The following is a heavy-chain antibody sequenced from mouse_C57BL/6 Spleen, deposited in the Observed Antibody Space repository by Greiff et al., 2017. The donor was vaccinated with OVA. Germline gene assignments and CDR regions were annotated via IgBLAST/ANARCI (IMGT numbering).Heavy chain of an antibody. CDR3: AKGAGDYFDD. J-gene: IGHJ2*01. Sequence: QVQLQQSGAELARPGASVKLSCKASGYTFTSYGMSWVKQRPGQGLEWIGEIYPRSGDTYYNEKFKGKATLTADTSASTAYMELSSLTSEDSAVYVGAKGAGDYFDDWGQGTTLTVSS. CDR1: GYTFTSYG. V-gene: IGHV1-81*01. CDR2: IYPRSGDT.